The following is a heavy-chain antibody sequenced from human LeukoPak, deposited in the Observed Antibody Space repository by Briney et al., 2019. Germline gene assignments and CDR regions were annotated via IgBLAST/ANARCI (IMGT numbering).Heavy chain of an antibody. V-gene: IGHV3-48*03. J-gene: IGHJ4*02. D-gene: IGHD5-12*01. Sequence: PGGSLRLSCAASGFTFSSYEMNWVRQAPGKGLEWVSYISSSGSTIYYADSVKGRFTISRDNAKNSLYLQMNSLRVEDTAVYYCARDGEAASGYASGGFDSWGQGTLVTVSS. CDR3: ARDGEAASGYASGGFDS. CDR2: ISSSGSTI. CDR1: GFTFSSYE.